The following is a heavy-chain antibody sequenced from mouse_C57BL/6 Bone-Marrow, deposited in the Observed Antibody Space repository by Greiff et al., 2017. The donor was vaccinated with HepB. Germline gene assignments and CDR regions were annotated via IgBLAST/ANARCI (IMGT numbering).Heavy chain of an antibody. D-gene: IGHD2-3*01. V-gene: IGHV1-69*01. Sequence: QVQLQQPGAELVMPGASVKLSCKASGYTFTSYWMHWVKQRPGQDLEWIGEIDPSDSYTNYNQKFKGKSTLTVDKSSSTAYMQLSSLTSEDSAVYYCARWGWLLPFDYWGQGTTLTVSS. CDR3: ARWGWLLPFDY. CDR1: GYTFTSYW. CDR2: IDPSDSYT. J-gene: IGHJ2*01.